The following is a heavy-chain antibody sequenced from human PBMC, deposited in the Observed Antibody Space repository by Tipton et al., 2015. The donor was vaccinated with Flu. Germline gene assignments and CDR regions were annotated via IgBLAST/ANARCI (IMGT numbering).Heavy chain of an antibody. V-gene: IGHV4-39*07. CDR2: IYYSGTT. Sequence: GLVKPSETLSLTCSVSGGSVTIRGYCWGWFRRPPGKGLEYIGTIYYSGTTYHNPSLKSRLSLSMDASRNQFSLGLSSVTDADTAVYYCARMMLTQYSYYTTDVWGQGTAVAVAS. CDR1: GGSVTIRGYC. CDR3: ARMMLTQYSYYTTDV. J-gene: IGHJ6*02. D-gene: IGHD3-10*02.